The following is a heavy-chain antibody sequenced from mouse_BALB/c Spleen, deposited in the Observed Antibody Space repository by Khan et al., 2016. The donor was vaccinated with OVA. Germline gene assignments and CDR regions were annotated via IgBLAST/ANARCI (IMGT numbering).Heavy chain of an antibody. D-gene: IGHD2-1*01. J-gene: IGHJ4*01. CDR1: GYSITSGYS. CDR3: AKDGNDMDY. V-gene: IGHV3-1*02. Sequence: EVQLQESGPDLVKPSQSLSLTCTVTGYSITSGYSWHWIRQFPGNKLEWMGYIYYSGSINYTPYFKSRISIARDTSKNQFFLQLNSVTTEDTATYYCAKDGNDMDYWGQGTSVTVSS. CDR2: IYYSGSI.